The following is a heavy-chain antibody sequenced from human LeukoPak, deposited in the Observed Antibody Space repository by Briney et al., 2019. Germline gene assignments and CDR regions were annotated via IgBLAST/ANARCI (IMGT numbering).Heavy chain of an antibody. V-gene: IGHV4-39*07. D-gene: IGHD2-15*01. CDR3: ARYCSGGSRKPNWFDP. CDR2: IFYSGST. Sequence: PSETLSLTCTVSGGSISTSNYYWGWIRQPPGKGLEWIGNIFYSGSTYHSPSLKSRVTISLDTSRNQFSLKLNSVTAADTAVYYCARYCSGGSRKPNWFDPWGQGTLVTVSS. J-gene: IGHJ5*02. CDR1: GGSISTSNYY.